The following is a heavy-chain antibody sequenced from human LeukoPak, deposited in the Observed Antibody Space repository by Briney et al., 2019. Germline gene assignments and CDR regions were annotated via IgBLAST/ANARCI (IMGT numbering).Heavy chain of an antibody. Sequence: ASVKVSCKASGGTFSSYAISWVRQAPGKGLEWMGGFDPEDGETIYAQKFQGRVTLTEDTSTDTAYMELSSLRSEDTAVYYCRVVNYYFDYWGQGTLVTVSS. CDR1: GGTFSSYA. CDR2: FDPEDGET. CDR3: RVVNYYFDY. V-gene: IGHV1-24*01. J-gene: IGHJ4*02. D-gene: IGHD4-23*01.